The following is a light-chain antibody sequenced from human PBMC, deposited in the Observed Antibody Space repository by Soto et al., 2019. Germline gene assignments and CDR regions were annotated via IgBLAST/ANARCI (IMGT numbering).Light chain of an antibody. J-gene: IGKJ4*01. Sequence: AIQLTQSPSSLSASVGDRVTITCRASQDISSVLAWYQQKPGKGPKLLIYDASSLESGAPSRFSGSGSGTDVTLTISSLQPEDFATYYCQQFNSYPLTFGGGTKVEIK. CDR1: QDISSV. V-gene: IGKV1-13*02. CDR3: QQFNSYPLT. CDR2: DAS.